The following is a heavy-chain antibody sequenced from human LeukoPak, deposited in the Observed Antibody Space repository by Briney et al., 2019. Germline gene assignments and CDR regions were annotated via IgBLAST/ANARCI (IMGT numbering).Heavy chain of an antibody. CDR3: ARVPDYYYYGMDV. D-gene: IGHD2-2*01. CDR2: IYYSGST. J-gene: IGHJ6*02. CDR1: GGSISSSSYY. V-gene: IGHV4-39*01. Sequence: SETLSLTCTVSGGSISSSSYYWGWIRQLPGKGLEWIGSIYYSGSTYYNPSLKSRVTISVDTSKNQFSLKLSSVTAADTAVYYCARVPDYYYYGMDVWGQGTTVTVSS.